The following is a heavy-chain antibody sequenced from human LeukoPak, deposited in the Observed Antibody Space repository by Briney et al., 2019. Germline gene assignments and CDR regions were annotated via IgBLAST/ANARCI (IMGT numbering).Heavy chain of an antibody. Sequence: KPGGSLRLSCAASGFTFSDYYMSWIRQAPGKGLEWVSYISSSSSYTNYADSVKGRFTISRDNAKNSLYLQMNSLRAEDTAVYYCAREGTVLLWFGESESRFDPWGQGTLVTVSS. D-gene: IGHD3-10*01. V-gene: IGHV3-11*05. CDR2: ISSSSSYT. J-gene: IGHJ5*02. CDR3: AREGTVLLWFGESESRFDP. CDR1: GFTFSDYY.